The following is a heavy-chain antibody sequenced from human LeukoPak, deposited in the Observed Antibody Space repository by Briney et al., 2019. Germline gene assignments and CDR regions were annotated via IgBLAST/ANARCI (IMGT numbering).Heavy chain of an antibody. J-gene: IGHJ4*01. CDR2: IDHSGRS. CDR1: GGTTSSGDYY. V-gene: IGHV4-31*03. D-gene: IGHD2-21*01. Sequence: SGTLSLTCIVSGGTTSSGDYYWNWLRQPPGKGLEWIGYIDHSGRSYYKSSLRSRVTMSIETSKNQFSLKMTSMTAADTAVYYCARSLPGVWPHFDYWGQGTLVTVSS. CDR3: ARSLPGVWPHFDY.